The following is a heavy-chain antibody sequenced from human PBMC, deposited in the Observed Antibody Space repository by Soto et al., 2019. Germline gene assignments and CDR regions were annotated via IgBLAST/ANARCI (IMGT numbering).Heavy chain of an antibody. CDR1: GFTFSSYG. CDR2: ISYDGSNK. Sequence: QVQLVESGGGVVQPGRSLRLSCAASGFTFSSYGMHWVRQAPGKGLEWVAVISYDGSNKYYADSVKGRFTISRDNSKNTLYLQMNSLRAEDTAVYYCAKDSGPRSSWTPLYYYGMDVWGQGTTVTVSS. J-gene: IGHJ6*02. CDR3: AKDSGPRSSWTPLYYYGMDV. D-gene: IGHD6-13*01. V-gene: IGHV3-30*18.